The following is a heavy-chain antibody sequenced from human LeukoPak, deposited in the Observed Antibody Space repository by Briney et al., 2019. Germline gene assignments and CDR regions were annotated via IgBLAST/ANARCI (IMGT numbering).Heavy chain of an antibody. D-gene: IGHD3-10*01. J-gene: IGHJ4*02. CDR3: ARALLLWFGESLGY. CDR2: INPSGGST. CDR1: GYTFTSYY. Sequence: ASVKVSCKASGYTFTSYYMHWVRQAPGQGLEWMGIINPSGGSTNYAQKFQGRVTMTRDTSISTAYMELSRLRSDDTAVYYCARALLLWFGESLGYWGQGTLVTVSS. V-gene: IGHV1-2*02.